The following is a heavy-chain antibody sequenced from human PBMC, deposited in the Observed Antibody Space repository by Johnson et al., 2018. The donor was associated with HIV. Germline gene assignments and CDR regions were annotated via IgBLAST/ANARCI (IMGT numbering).Heavy chain of an antibody. Sequence: QVQLVESGGGVVQPGRSLRISCAASGFTFSSYAMNWVRQAPGKGLEWVAVISYDGSNKYYADSVKGRFTISRDNSKNTLYLQMNSLRAEDTAVYYCASRSEQWLGAFDIWGQGTMVTVSS. V-gene: IGHV3-30-3*01. CDR2: ISYDGSNK. J-gene: IGHJ3*02. D-gene: IGHD6-19*01. CDR1: GFTFSSYA. CDR3: ASRSEQWLGAFDI.